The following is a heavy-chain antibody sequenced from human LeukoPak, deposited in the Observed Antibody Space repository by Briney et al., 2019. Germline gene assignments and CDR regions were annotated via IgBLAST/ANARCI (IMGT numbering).Heavy chain of an antibody. Sequence: GGSLRLSCAASKFTFSSCGMHWVRQAPGKGLEWVAVISYDGSNKFYADSVKGRFTISRDNSKDTLYLQMNSLKTEDTAVYYCTTSIVVVPAATYFDYWGQGTLVTVSS. J-gene: IGHJ4*02. CDR1: KFTFSSCG. V-gene: IGHV3-30*03. D-gene: IGHD2-2*01. CDR3: TTSIVVVPAATYFDY. CDR2: ISYDGSNK.